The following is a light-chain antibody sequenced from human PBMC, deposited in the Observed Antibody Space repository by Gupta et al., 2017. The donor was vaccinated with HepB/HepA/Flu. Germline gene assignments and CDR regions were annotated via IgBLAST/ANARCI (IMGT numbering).Light chain of an antibody. CDR1: SSDVGIYNY. V-gene: IGLV2-14*03. CDR3: SSYTSSSTL. Sequence: QSALTQPASVSGSPGPSITISCTGTSSDVGIYNYVSWYQQHPGKAPKLMIYDVSNRPSGVSNRFSGSKSGNTASLTISGLQAEDEADYYCSSYTSSSTLFGGGTKLTVL. CDR2: DVS. J-gene: IGLJ2*01.